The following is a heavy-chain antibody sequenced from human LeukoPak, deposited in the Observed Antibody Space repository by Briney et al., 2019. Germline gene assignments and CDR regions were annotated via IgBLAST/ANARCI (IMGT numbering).Heavy chain of an antibody. CDR1: GFTFSSYA. J-gene: IGHJ4*02. Sequence: PGGSLRLSCAASGFTFSSYAMSWVRQAPGKGLEWVSAISGSGGSTYYADSVKGRFTISRDNSKNTLYLQMNSLRAEDTAVYYCPVYYYDSSGYYGLDYWGQGTLVTVSS. CDR3: PVYYYDSSGYYGLDY. CDR2: ISGSGGST. V-gene: IGHV3-23*01. D-gene: IGHD3-22*01.